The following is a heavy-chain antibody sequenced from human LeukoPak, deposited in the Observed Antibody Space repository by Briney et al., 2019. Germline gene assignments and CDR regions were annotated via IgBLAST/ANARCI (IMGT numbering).Heavy chain of an antibody. V-gene: IGHV1-46*01. CDR1: GYTFTGYY. CDR2: INPSGSGT. D-gene: IGHD1/OR15-1a*01. Sequence: ASVKVSCKASGYTFTGYYMHWVRQAPGQGLEWMGVINPSGSGTRYAQPLQGRVTMTRDTSTNTDYMELSSLTSEDTAVYYCARDNSAGTPTYWWFDPWGQGTLVTVSS. CDR3: ARDNSAGTPTYWWFDP. J-gene: IGHJ5*02.